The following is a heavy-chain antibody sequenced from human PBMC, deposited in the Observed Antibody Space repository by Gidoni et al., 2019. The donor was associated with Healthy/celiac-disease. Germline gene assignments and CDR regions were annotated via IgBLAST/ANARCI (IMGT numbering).Heavy chain of an antibody. V-gene: IGHV1-2*04. Sequence: QVQLAQPGAAVKKLGASVKVSCKASGYTFTGYYLHWVRQAPGQGLEWMGWINPNSGSTNYAQKFQGWVTMTRDTSISTAYMELSRLRSDDTAVYYCATPGGDSSSWEFDYWGQGTLVTVSS. CDR3: ATPGGDSSSWEFDY. CDR2: INPNSGST. CDR1: GYTFTGYY. J-gene: IGHJ4*02. D-gene: IGHD6-13*01.